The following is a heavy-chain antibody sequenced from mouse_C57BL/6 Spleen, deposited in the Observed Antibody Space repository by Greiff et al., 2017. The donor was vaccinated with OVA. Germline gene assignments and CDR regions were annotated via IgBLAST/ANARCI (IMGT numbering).Heavy chain of an antibody. D-gene: IGHD2-2*01. J-gene: IGHJ3*01. V-gene: IGHV1-55*01. CDR1: GYTFTSYW. CDR2: IYPGSGST. CDR3: ARGSMVTTRAWFAY. Sequence: QLPGAELVKPGASVKMSCKASGYTFTSYWITWVKQRPGQGLEWIGDIYPGSGSTNYNEKFKSKATLTVDTSSSTAYMQLSSLTSEDSAVYYCARGSMVTTRAWFAYWGQGTLVTVSA.